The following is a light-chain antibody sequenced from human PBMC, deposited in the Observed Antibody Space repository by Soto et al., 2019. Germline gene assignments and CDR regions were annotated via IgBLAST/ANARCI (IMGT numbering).Light chain of an antibody. CDR1: QSISTY. CDR3: QQRSSWPLIT. V-gene: IGKV3-11*01. CDR2: DAS. Sequence: EIVLTQSPVTLSLSPGESATLSCRASQSISTYLAWYQRKPGQAPRLLIYDASNRATAIPARFSGSGSGTDFTLTISSLEPEDFAVYYCQQRSSWPLITFAQGTRLEIK. J-gene: IGKJ5*01.